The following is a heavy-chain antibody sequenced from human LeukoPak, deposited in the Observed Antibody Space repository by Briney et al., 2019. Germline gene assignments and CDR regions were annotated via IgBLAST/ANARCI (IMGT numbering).Heavy chain of an antibody. CDR3: ARVLNYYDRSGYYHEGYFDY. D-gene: IGHD3-22*01. CDR2: YSGST. Sequence: SETLSLTCTVSGGSISSYYWSWIRQPPGKGLEWIGYSGSTNYNPSLKSRVTISVDTSKNQFSLKLNSVTAAADTAVYYCARVLNYYDRSGYYHEGYFDYWGQGTLVTVSS. CDR1: GGSISSYY. J-gene: IGHJ4*02. V-gene: IGHV4-59*01.